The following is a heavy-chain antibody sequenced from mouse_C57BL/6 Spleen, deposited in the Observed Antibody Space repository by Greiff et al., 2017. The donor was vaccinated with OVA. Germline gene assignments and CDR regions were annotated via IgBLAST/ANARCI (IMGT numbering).Heavy chain of an antibody. Sequence: QVQLQQSGAELVMPGASVKLSCKASGYTFTSYWMHWVKQRPGQGLEWIGEIDPSDSYTNYNQKFKGKSTLTVDKSSSTAYMQLSSLTSEDSAVYYCARRQGMVTSGFAYWGQGTLVTVSA. CDR1: GYTFTSYW. J-gene: IGHJ3*01. D-gene: IGHD2-3*01. CDR3: ARRQGMVTSGFAY. V-gene: IGHV1-69*01. CDR2: IDPSDSYT.